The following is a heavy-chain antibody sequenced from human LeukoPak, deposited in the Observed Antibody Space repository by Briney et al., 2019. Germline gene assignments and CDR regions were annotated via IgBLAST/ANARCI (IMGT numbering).Heavy chain of an antibody. V-gene: IGHV4-34*01. J-gene: IGHJ4*02. D-gene: IGHD3-16*01. CDR2: INHSGST. CDR1: GGSFSGYY. CDR3: ARGRAVYLGPY. Sequence: SETLSLTCAVYGGSFSGYYWSWIRQPPGKGLEWIGEINHSGSTNYNPSLKSRVTISVDTSKSQFSLKLSSVTAADTAVYYCARGRAVYLGPYWGQGTLVTVSS.